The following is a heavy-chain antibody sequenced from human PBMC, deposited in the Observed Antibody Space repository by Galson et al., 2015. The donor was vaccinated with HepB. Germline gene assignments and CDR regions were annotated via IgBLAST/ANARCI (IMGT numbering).Heavy chain of an antibody. J-gene: IGHJ3*02. V-gene: IGHV1-69*13. D-gene: IGHD2-21*02. CDR2: ITPIFGTA. Sequence: SVKVSCKASGGTFSSYAISWVRQAPGQGLEWMGGITPIFGTANYAQKFQGRVTITADESTSTAYMELSSLRSEDTAVYYCARPLGAPYCGGDCSLGAFDIWGQGTMVTVSS. CDR1: GGTFSSYA. CDR3: ARPLGAPYCGGDCSLGAFDI.